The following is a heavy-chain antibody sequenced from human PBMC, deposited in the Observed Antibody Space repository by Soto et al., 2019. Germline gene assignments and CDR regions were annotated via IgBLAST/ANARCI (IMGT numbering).Heavy chain of an antibody. D-gene: IGHD6-13*01. J-gene: IGHJ4*02. CDR2: IWYDGSNK. Sequence: GGSLRLSCAASGFTFSSYGMHWVRQAPGKGLEWVAVIWYDGSNKYYADSVKGRFTISRDNSKNTLYLQMNSLRAEDTAVYYCARDRRVRVAAAGTLDYWGQGTLVTVSS. CDR1: GFTFSSYG. V-gene: IGHV3-33*01. CDR3: ARDRRVRVAAAGTLDY.